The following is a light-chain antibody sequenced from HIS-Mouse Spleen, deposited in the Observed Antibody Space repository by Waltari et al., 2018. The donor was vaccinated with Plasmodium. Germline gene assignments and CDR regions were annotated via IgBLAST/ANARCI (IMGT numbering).Light chain of an antibody. V-gene: IGKV4-1*01. CDR3: QQYYSTPLT. J-gene: IGKJ4*01. CDR1: QSVLYSSNNKNY. CDR2: WAS. Sequence: DIVMTQSPDSLAVSLGERAPINCKSSQSVLYSSNNKNYLAWYQQKPGQPPKLLIYWASTRESGVPDRFSGGGSGTDFTLTISSLQAEDVAVYYCQQYYSTPLTFGGGTKVEIK.